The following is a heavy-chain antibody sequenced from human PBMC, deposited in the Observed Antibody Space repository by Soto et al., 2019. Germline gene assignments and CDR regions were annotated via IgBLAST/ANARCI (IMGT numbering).Heavy chain of an antibody. CDR2: IIPILGIA. D-gene: IGHD6-13*01. Sequence: SVKVSCKASGGTFSSYTISWVRQAPGQGLEWMGRIIPILGIANYAQKFQGRVTITADKSTSTAYMELSSLRSEDTAVYYCARDRRAAEYYFDYWGQGTLVTVSS. CDR3: ARDRRAAEYYFDY. J-gene: IGHJ4*02. CDR1: GGTFSSYT. V-gene: IGHV1-69*04.